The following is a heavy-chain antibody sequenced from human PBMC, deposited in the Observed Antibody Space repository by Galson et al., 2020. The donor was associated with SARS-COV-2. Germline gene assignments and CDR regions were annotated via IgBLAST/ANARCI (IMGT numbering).Heavy chain of an antibody. Sequence: SETLSLTCAVYGGSFSGYYWSWIRQPPGKGLEWIGEINHSGSTNYNPSLKSRVTISVDTSKNQFSLKLSSVTAADTAVYYCARGGELVLLWFGELLSAFDIWGQGTMVTVSS. CDR2: INHSGST. CDR3: ARGGELVLLWFGELLSAFDI. CDR1: GGSFSGYY. D-gene: IGHD3-10*01. J-gene: IGHJ3*02. V-gene: IGHV4-34*01.